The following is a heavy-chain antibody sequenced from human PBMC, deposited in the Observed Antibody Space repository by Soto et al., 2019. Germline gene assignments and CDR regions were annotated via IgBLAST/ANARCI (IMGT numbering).Heavy chain of an antibody. D-gene: IGHD3-9*01. Sequence: QVQLVQSGAEVKKPGASVKVSCKASGYTFTSYGISWVRQAPGQGLEWMGWISAYNGNTNYAQKLQGRVTMTTDTSTSTAYMELRSLRSDDTAVYYCARDRAGKYDILTGYREYFQHWGQGTLVTVPS. CDR3: ARDRAGKYDILTGYREYFQH. CDR1: GYTFTSYG. V-gene: IGHV1-18*01. J-gene: IGHJ1*01. CDR2: ISAYNGNT.